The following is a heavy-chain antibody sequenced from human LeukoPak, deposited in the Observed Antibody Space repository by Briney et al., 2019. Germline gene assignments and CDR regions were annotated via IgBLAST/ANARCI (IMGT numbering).Heavy chain of an antibody. Sequence: SVKVSCKASGGTFSSYAISWVRQAPGQELEWMGGIIPIFGTANYAQKFQGRVTITADESTSTAYMELSSLRSEDTAVYYCATPATLVVVVAATDYYYYGMDVWGQGTTVTVSS. D-gene: IGHD2-15*01. J-gene: IGHJ6*02. CDR1: GGTFSSYA. CDR3: ATPATLVVVVAATDYYYYGMDV. V-gene: IGHV1-69*13. CDR2: IIPIFGTA.